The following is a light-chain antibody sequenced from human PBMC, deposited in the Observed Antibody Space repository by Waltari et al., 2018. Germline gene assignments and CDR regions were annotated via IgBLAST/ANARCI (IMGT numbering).Light chain of an antibody. CDR1: SSDVGSYNL. J-gene: IGLJ3*02. V-gene: IGLV2-23*02. CDR2: EVS. Sequence: QSALTQPASVSGSPGQSITISCTGTSSDVGSYNLVSWYQQHPGKAPKLMIYEVSQRLSGVSNGVSGTKSGNTASLRISGLQDEDEADYYCCSYAGSPWVFGGGTKLTVL. CDR3: CSYAGSPWV.